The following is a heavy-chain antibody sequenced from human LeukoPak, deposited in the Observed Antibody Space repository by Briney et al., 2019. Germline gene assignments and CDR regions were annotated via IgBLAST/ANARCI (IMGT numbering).Heavy chain of an antibody. J-gene: IGHJ4*02. V-gene: IGHV4-30-2*01. CDR2: IYHSGST. D-gene: IGHD6-6*01. Sequence: SETLSLTCTVSGGSISSGGYYWSWIRQPPEKGLEWIGYIYHSGSTYYNPSLKSRVIISVDRSKNQFSLKLSSVTAADTAVYYCARFDGSSSIIDYWGQGTLVTVSS. CDR1: GGSISSGGYY. CDR3: ARFDGSSSIIDY.